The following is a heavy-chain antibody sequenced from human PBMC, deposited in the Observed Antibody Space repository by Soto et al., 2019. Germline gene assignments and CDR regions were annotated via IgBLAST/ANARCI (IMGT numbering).Heavy chain of an antibody. V-gene: IGHV3-23*01. CDR1: GFTFSTYA. J-gene: IGHJ6*03. Sequence: GGPLRLSGAASGFTFSTYAMSWVRQAPGKGLEWVSAISVSGGSTYYADSVKGRFTISRDNSKNTLYLQMNSLRAEDTAVYYCATYPPPPPNYIVVEYYYYYYYLDFSGKGTSVIVSS. D-gene: IGHD2-2*01. CDR2: ISVSGGST. CDR3: ATYPPPPPNYIVVEYYYYYYYLDF.